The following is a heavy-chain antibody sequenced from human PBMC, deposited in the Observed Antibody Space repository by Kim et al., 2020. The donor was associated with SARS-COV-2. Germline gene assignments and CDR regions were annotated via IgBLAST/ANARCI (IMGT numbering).Heavy chain of an antibody. CDR3: ARVPGLTIVVLPNRGIDY. D-gene: IGHD2-21*01. Sequence: ASVKVSCKASGYTFKDCGITWVRQAPGQGREYMGWASTYNRNTDYEQKFQGRVTMTADTSTSTVYMELRSLTSDDTAVYYCARVPGLTIVVLPNRGIDYWGQGTPSTVSS. J-gene: IGHJ4*02. CDR1: GYTFKDCG. CDR2: ASTYNRNT. V-gene: IGHV1-18*01.